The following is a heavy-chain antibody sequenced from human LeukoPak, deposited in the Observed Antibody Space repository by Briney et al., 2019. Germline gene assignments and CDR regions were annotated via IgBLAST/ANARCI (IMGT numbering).Heavy chain of an antibody. D-gene: IGHD4-17*01. CDR2: IYYSGST. J-gene: IGHJ4*02. CDR1: GGSISSYY. V-gene: IGHV4-59*01. Sequence: PSETLSLTCTVSGGSISSYYWSWLRQPPGKGLEWIGYIYYSGSTNYNPSLKSRVTISVDTSKNQFSLKLSSVTAADTAVYYCARGDYVGFDYWGQGTLVTVSS. CDR3: ARGDYVGFDY.